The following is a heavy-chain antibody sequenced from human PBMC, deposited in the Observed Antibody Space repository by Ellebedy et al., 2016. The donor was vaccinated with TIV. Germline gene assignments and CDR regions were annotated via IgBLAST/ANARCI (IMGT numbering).Heavy chain of an antibody. CDR1: GSSLTTSGEG. Sequence: SGPTLVKPTQTLTLTCTFSGSSLTTSGEGVGWFRQPPGKALDWLALIYWADEQRFSPSLKNRLTITKDTSKNQVVLTMTNMDPADTATYYCAHSLVEWRSSWPYYDYWGQGTLVTVSS. CDR2: IYWADEQ. D-gene: IGHD6-13*01. V-gene: IGHV2-5*02. J-gene: IGHJ4*02. CDR3: AHSLVEWRSSWPYYDY.